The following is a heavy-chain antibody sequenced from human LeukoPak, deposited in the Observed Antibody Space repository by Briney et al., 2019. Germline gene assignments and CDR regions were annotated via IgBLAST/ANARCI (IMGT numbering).Heavy chain of an antibody. Sequence: GASVKVSCKASGGTFSTYAINWVRQAPGQGLEWMGRTIPILGIANYVQKFQGRVTITADKSTNTAYMELSSLRSEDTAVYYCASDYGDYVGAFDIWGQGTMVTVSS. D-gene: IGHD4-17*01. J-gene: IGHJ3*02. V-gene: IGHV1-69*04. CDR3: ASDYGDYVGAFDI. CDR2: TIPILGIA. CDR1: GGTFSTYA.